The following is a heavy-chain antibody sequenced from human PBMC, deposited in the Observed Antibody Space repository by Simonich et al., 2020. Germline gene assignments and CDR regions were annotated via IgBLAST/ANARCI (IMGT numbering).Heavy chain of an antibody. CDR3: ARVRFEAFDI. J-gene: IGHJ3*02. CDR2: NNPNSGGT. Sequence: QVQLVQSGAEVKKPGASVKVSCKASGYTFTGCYMHWVRQAPGQGLEGMGWNNPNSGGTNYAQKLQGRVTMTRDTSISTAYMELSRLRSDDTAVYYCARVRFEAFDIWGQGTMVTVSS. V-gene: IGHV1-2*02. CDR1: GYTFTGCY.